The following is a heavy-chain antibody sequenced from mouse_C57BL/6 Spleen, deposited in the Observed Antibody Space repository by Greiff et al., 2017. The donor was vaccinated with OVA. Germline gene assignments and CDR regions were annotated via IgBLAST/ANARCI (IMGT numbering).Heavy chain of an antibody. J-gene: IGHJ2*01. V-gene: IGHV5-17*01. Sequence: EVMLVESGGGLVKPGGSLKLSCAASGFTFSDYGMHWVRQAPEKGLEWVAYISSGSSTIYYADTVKGRFTISRDNAKNTLFLQMTSLRSEDTAMYYCARGSNYYGSRGYFDYWGQGTTLTVSS. CDR3: ARGSNYYGSRGYFDY. D-gene: IGHD1-1*01. CDR1: GFTFSDYG. CDR2: ISSGSSTI.